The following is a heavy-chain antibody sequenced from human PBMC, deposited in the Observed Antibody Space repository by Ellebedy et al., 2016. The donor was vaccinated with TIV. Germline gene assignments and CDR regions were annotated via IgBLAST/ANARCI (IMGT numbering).Heavy chain of an antibody. Sequence: GGSLRLSCAASGFTFSSYAMHWVRQAPGKGLEWVAVISYDESNKYYADSVKGRFTISRDNSKNTLYLQMNSLRAEDTAAYYCAREGDILTGYYPGPEDYWGQGTLVTVSS. D-gene: IGHD3-9*01. CDR1: GFTFSSYA. CDR3: AREGDILTGYYPGPEDY. J-gene: IGHJ4*02. CDR2: ISYDESNK. V-gene: IGHV3-30-3*01.